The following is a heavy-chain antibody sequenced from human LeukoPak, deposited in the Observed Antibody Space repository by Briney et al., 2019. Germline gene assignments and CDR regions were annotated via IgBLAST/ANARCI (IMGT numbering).Heavy chain of an antibody. CDR2: IYYSGST. V-gene: IGHV4-31*03. CDR3: ARRRDYGDYAIDY. D-gene: IGHD4-17*01. CDR1: GGSISSGGYY. Sequence: SETLSLTCTVSGGSISSGGYYWSWIRQHPGKGLEWIGYIYYSGSTYYNPSLKSRVTISVDTSKNQFSLKLSSVTAADTAVYYCARRRDYGDYAIDYWGQGTLVTVSS. J-gene: IGHJ4*02.